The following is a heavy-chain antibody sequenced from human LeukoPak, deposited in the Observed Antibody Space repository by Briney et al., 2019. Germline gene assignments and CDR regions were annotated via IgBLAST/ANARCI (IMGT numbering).Heavy chain of an antibody. Sequence: GESLKISCKGSGYSFTSYWIGWVRQMPGKGLEWMGIIYPGDSDTRYSPSFQGQVTISADKSISTAYLQWSSLKASDTAMYYCARRFRDYGEIGDYYCMDVWGKGTTVTVSS. D-gene: IGHD4-17*01. CDR1: GYSFTSYW. V-gene: IGHV5-51*01. J-gene: IGHJ6*03. CDR3: ARRFRDYGEIGDYYCMDV. CDR2: IYPGDSDT.